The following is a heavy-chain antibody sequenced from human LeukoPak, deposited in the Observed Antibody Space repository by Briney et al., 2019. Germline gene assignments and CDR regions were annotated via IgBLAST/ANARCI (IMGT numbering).Heavy chain of an antibody. J-gene: IGHJ3*02. CDR3: AIVSTTVTLAGGGHDAFDI. D-gene: IGHD4-17*01. V-gene: IGHV1-69*04. Sequence: GASVKVSCKASGGTFSSYAISWVRQAPGQGLEWMGRIIPILGIANYAQKFQGRVTITADKSTSTAYMELSSLRSEDTAVYYCAIVSTTVTLAGGGHDAFDIWGQGTMVTVSS. CDR1: GGTFSSYA. CDR2: IIPILGIA.